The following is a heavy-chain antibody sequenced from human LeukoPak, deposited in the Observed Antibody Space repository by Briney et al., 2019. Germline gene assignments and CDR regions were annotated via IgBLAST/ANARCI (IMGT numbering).Heavy chain of an antibody. CDR1: GGSFSGYY. Sequence: SETLSLTCAAYGGSFSGYYWSWIRQPPGKGLEWIGEINHSGSTNYNPSLKSRVTISVDTSKNQFSLKLSSVTAADTAVYYCARARGRFFDYWGQGTLVTVSS. CDR3: ARARGRFFDY. CDR2: INHSGST. J-gene: IGHJ4*02. V-gene: IGHV4-34*01.